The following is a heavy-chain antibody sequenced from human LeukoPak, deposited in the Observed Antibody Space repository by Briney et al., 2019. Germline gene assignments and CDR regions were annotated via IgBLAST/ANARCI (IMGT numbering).Heavy chain of an antibody. CDR1: GYTFTSYG. CDR2: INHYNGNT. Sequence: ASVKVSCKASGYTFTSYGISWVRQAPGQGLEWMGWINHYNGNTNYAQKLQGRVTMTTDTSTSTAYMELRSLRSDDTAVYYCARAGNYYAPTQVPIDYCGQGTLVTVSS. V-gene: IGHV1-18*01. CDR3: ARAGNYYAPTQVPIDY. J-gene: IGHJ4*02. D-gene: IGHD3-10*01.